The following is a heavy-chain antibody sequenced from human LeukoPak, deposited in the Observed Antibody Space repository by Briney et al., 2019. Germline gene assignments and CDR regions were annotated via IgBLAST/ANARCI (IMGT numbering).Heavy chain of an antibody. CDR2: INPNSGGT. Sequence: GASVKVSCKASGYTFTGYYMHWVRQAPGQGLEWMGWINPNSGGTNYAQKFQGRVTMTRDTSISTAYMELSRLRSDDTAVYYCARSRLRAVAGMVAWFDPWGQGTLVTVSS. CDR3: ARSRLRAVAGMVAWFDP. V-gene: IGHV1-2*02. J-gene: IGHJ5*02. D-gene: IGHD6-19*01. CDR1: GYTFTGYY.